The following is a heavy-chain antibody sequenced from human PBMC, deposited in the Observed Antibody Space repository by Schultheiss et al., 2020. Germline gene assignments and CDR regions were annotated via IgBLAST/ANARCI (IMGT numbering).Heavy chain of an antibody. CDR1: GGSISSYY. V-gene: IGHV4-59*06. D-gene: IGHD6-13*01. CDR2: IYYSGST. CDR3: ARADGVY. J-gene: IGHJ3*01. Sequence: SETLSLTCTVSGGSISSYYWSWIRQPPGKGLEWIGYIYYSGSTYYNPSLKSRVTMSVDTSKNQFSLKLNSVTAADTAVYYCARADGVYWGQGTMVTGSS.